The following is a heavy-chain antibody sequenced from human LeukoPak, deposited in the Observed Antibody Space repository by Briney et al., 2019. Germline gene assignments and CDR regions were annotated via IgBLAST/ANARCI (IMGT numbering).Heavy chain of an antibody. CDR3: AKDRRYCSSTSCYNSGEIDY. V-gene: IGHV3-23*01. CDR1: GFTFSNYV. J-gene: IGHJ4*02. D-gene: IGHD2-2*02. Sequence: PGGSLRLSCAASGFTFSNYVVSWVRQAPGKGLEWVSAISVSGGSTYYAESVKGRFTISRDNFKNTLNLQMNSLRADDTAVYYCAKDRRYCSSTSCYNSGEIDYWGQGILVTVSS. CDR2: ISVSGGST.